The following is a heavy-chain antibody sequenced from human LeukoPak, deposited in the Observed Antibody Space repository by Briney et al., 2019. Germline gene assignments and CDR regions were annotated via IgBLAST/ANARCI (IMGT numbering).Heavy chain of an antibody. D-gene: IGHD5-18*01. CDR1: GDSISTYH. CDR3: ARSRSGYSYDHAAFEI. CDR2: IDYRGST. Sequence: PSETLSLTCTVSGDSISTYHWSWIRQPPGKGLEWIAYIDYRGSTTYNPSLRSRVTISVDTSRNQFSLKLSSVTAADTAVYYCARSRSGYSYDHAAFEIWGQGTMVTVSS. J-gene: IGHJ3*02. V-gene: IGHV4-59*01.